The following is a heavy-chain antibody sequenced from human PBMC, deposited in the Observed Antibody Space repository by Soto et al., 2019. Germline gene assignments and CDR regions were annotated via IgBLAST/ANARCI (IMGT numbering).Heavy chain of an antibody. CDR1: GFTFSNYA. Sequence: EVQLLESGGDLVQPGGSLRLSCAASGFTFSNYAMSWVRQAPGKGLEWVSSITGRGGTTFYADTVKGRLTVSRDNSKNTLYVQMDILSAEDTAVYYCAKDLSPNMGCMDVWGPGTLVTVSS. CDR3: AKDLSPNMGCMDV. V-gene: IGHV3-23*01. D-gene: IGHD3-10*01. J-gene: IGHJ6*02. CDR2: ITGRGGTT.